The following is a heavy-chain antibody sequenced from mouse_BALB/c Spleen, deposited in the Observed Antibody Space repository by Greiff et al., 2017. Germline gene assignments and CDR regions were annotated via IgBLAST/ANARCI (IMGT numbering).Heavy chain of an antibody. CDR2: ISSGSSTI. CDR3: TSREYGNYWFAY. V-gene: IGHV5-17*02. CDR1: GFTFSSFG. D-gene: IGHD2-10*02. J-gene: IGHJ3*01. Sequence: EVQVVESGGGLVQPGGSRKLSCAASGFTFSSFGMHWVRQAPEKGLEWVAYISSGSSTIYYADTVKGRVTISRDNPKNTLFLHMTSLRSEDTAMYDCTSREYGNYWFAYWGQGTLVTVSA.